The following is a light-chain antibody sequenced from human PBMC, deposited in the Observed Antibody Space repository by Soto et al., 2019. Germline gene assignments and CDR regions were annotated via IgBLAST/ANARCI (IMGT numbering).Light chain of an antibody. J-gene: IGKJ1*01. CDR1: QTINKY. V-gene: IGKV1-39*01. Sequence: DIQMTQSPSSLSASVGDRVTITCRASQTINKYLNWYQQKPGKAPKLLIYTSSTLAGGVPSRFSGSRPGTNFTLTISSLQAEDFATYYCQQSYNIPQTFGQGTKVDIK. CDR2: TSS. CDR3: QQSYNIPQT.